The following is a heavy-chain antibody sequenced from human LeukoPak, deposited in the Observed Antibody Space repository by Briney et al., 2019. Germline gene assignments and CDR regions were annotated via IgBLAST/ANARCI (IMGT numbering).Heavy chain of an antibody. CDR3: AKVPISSGWPNFDY. CDR2: ISGGGGST. J-gene: IGHJ4*02. D-gene: IGHD6-19*01. Sequence: GGSLRLSCAASGFTFSNYAMSWVRQAPGKGLEWVSAISGGGGSTYYADSVRGRFTVSRDNSRNTLYLQMNNLRAEDTAVYYCAKVPISSGWPNFDYWGQGTLVAVSS. V-gene: IGHV3-23*01. CDR1: GFTFSNYA.